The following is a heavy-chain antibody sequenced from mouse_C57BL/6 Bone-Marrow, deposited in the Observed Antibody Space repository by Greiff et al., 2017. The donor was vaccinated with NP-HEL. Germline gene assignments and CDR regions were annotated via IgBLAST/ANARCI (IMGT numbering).Heavy chain of an antibody. CDR1: GYTFTTYW. CDR2: IDPSDSYT. V-gene: IGHV1-50*01. Sequence: QVQLQQPGAELVKPGASVKLSCKASGYTFTTYWMQWVKQRPGQGLEWIGEIDPSDSYTNYNEKFKGKATLTVDTSSSTAYMQLSSRTSEDSAVYYCARKAYYGRSYECAYWGQGTLVTVSA. CDR3: ARKAYYGRSYECAY. D-gene: IGHD1-1*01. J-gene: IGHJ3*01.